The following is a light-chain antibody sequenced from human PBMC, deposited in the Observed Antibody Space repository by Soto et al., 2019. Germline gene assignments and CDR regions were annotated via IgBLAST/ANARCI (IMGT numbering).Light chain of an antibody. Sequence: EIVLTQSPATLSLSPGERATLSCRASQSVSNYLAWFQQRPGQAPRLLIYDASNRATGIPARFSGSGSGTGLTLTISSLEPEDFAVYYCQQRSNWYTFGQGTKLEIK. J-gene: IGKJ2*01. CDR1: QSVSNY. CDR2: DAS. CDR3: QQRSNWYT. V-gene: IGKV3-11*01.